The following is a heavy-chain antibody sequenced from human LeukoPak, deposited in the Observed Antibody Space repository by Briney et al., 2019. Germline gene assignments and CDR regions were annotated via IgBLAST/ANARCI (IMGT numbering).Heavy chain of an antibody. CDR3: ARVSVTPGGYYYYYMDV. V-gene: IGHV1-69*05. J-gene: IGHJ6*03. CDR2: IIPIFGTA. D-gene: IGHD4-23*01. CDR1: GGTFSSYA. Sequence: SVKVSCKASGGTFSSYAISWVRQAPGQGLEWMGGIIPIFGTANYAQKFQGRVTITTDESTSTAYMELSSLRSEDTAVYYCARVSVTPGGYYYYYMDVWGKGTTVIVSS.